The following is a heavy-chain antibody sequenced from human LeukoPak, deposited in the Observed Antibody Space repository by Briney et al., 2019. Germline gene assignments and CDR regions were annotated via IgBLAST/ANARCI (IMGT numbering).Heavy chain of an antibody. CDR2: AYDDGSNQ. D-gene: IGHD3-22*01. CDR1: GLTFRNCG. Sequence: PGGSLRLSCAAAGLTFRNCGMSWVREAPGKGLEWVAVAYDDGSNQYYADSVKGRFTISKDISKNTLYVQMNSLRAEDTTVYYCATGSGYYYDHWGQGTLVPVSS. V-gene: IGHV3-33*08. CDR3: ATGSGYYYDH. J-gene: IGHJ4*02.